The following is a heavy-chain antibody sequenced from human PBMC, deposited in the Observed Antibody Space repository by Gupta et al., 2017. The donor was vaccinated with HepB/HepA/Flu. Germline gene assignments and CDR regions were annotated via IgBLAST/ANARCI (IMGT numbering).Heavy chain of an antibody. CDR3: ARDLRGYSSDIDY. Sequence: EVQLVESGGGLVKPGGSLRLSCAASGLTFSSYSMNWVRQAPGKELEWVYSISSRSNSIYFADSVKGRFTISRDNAKNSLYLQTTTLTADETAVYYGARDLRGYSSDIDYWGQGTRVTVSS. D-gene: IGHD5-18*01. V-gene: IGHV3-21*01. J-gene: IGHJ4*02. CDR2: ISSRSNSI. CDR1: GLTFSSYS.